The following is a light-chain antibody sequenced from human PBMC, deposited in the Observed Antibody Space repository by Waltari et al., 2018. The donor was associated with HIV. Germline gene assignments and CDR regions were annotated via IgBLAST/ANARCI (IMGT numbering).Light chain of an antibody. V-gene: IGLV2-18*02. CDR1: NSDIGGYDR. CDR2: EVT. CDR3: SSYSATNTVV. J-gene: IGLJ2*01. Sequence: QSALTQPPSVSGSPGQSVTISCAGTNSDIGGYDRVSWYQQPPGTAPKLLLYEVTNRPSGVPCRFSASKSCTTASLTISGLQAGDEGDYYCSSYSATNTVVFGGGTKLTVL.